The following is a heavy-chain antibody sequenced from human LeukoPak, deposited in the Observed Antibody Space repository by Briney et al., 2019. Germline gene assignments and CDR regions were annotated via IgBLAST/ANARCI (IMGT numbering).Heavy chain of an antibody. CDR1: GFTFSSYW. CDR2: IKQDGSEK. J-gene: IGHJ6*03. D-gene: IGHD4-17*01. CDR3: ARVGPTVTLKYYMDV. Sequence: GGSLRLSCAASGFTFSSYWMSWVRQAPGKGLEWVANIKQDGSEKYYVDSVKGRFTISRDNAKNSLYLQMNSLRAEDTAVYYCARVGPTVTLKYYMDVWGKGTTVTVSS. V-gene: IGHV3-7*01.